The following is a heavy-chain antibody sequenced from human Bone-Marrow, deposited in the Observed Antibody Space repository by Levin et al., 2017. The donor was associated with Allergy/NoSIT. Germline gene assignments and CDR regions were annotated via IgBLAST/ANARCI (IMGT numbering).Heavy chain of an antibody. Sequence: TSETLSLTCTVSGGSISSTSYYWGWIRQPPGKGLEWIGTIYYGGTSYYNPSLKSRVTISVDTSKNQFSLNLSSVTATDTAVYYCAALYGDLYNWFDPWGQGTLVTVSS. J-gene: IGHJ5*02. D-gene: IGHD4-17*01. V-gene: IGHV4-39*01. CDR2: IYYGGTS. CDR3: AALYGDLYNWFDP. CDR1: GGSISSTSYY.